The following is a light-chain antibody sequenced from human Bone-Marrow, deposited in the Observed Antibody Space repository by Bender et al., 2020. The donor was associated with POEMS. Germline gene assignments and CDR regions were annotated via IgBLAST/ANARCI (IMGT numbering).Light chain of an antibody. Sequence: QSALTQPASVSGSPGQSITISCTGTSSDVGGYKFVSWYQHHPGKVPKLMIYEVRNRPSGVSNRFSGSKSGNAASLTISGLQTEDEADYYCSSDTSRSSLTFGGGTRLTVL. CDR2: EVR. V-gene: IGLV2-14*01. CDR3: SSDTSRSSLT. CDR1: SSDVGGYKF. J-gene: IGLJ2*01.